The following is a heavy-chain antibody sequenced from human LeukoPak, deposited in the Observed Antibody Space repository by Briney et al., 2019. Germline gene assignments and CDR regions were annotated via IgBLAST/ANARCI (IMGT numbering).Heavy chain of an antibody. Sequence: ASVKVSCKASGGTFSSYAISWVRQAPGQGLEWMGGIIPIFGTANYAQKLQGRVTMTTDTSTSTAYMELRSLRSDDTAVYYCARGEIDSGYDSYYFDYWDQGTLVTVSS. V-gene: IGHV1-69*05. J-gene: IGHJ4*02. D-gene: IGHD5-12*01. CDR3: ARGEIDSGYDSYYFDY. CDR2: IIPIFGTA. CDR1: GGTFSSYA.